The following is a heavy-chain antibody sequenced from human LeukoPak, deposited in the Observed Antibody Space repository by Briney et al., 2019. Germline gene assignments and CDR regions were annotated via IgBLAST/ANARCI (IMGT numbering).Heavy chain of an antibody. J-gene: IGHJ3*02. CDR2: INPNSGGT. V-gene: IGHV1-2*02. Sequence: GASVKVSFKASGYTFTGYYMHWVRQAPGQGLEWMGWINPNSGGTNYAQKFQGRVTMTRDTSISTAYMELSRLRSDDTAVYYCAKGYDSSGYQPDDAFDIWGQGTMVTVSS. D-gene: IGHD3-22*01. CDR1: GYTFTGYY. CDR3: AKGYDSSGYQPDDAFDI.